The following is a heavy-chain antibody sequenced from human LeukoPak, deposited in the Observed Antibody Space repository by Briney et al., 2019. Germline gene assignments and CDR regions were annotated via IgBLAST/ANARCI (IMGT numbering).Heavy chain of an antibody. V-gene: IGHV3-20*01. D-gene: IGHD6-13*01. CDR2: ISWDGVTT. CDR3: ARVVDYTSSWYKYEWLDP. Sequence: PGGSLRLSCAASGFTFNDHAMCWVRQTPGKGLEWVSAISWDGVTTTYADSVKGRFIISRDNAKNSLYLQMNSLRAEDTALYHCARVVDYTSSWYKYEWLDPWGQGTVVTVSS. J-gene: IGHJ5*02. CDR1: GFTFNDHA.